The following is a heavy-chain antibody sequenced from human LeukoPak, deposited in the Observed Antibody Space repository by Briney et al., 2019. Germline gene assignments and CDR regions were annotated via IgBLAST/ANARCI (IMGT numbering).Heavy chain of an antibody. CDR3: ARDHTYSSGWYELVAGHYYYYYMDV. D-gene: IGHD6-19*01. CDR1: GYIFTSYG. V-gene: IGHV1-18*01. Sequence: ASVKVSCKASGYIFTSYGISWVRQAPGQGLEWMGWISAYNGNTNYAQKLQGRVTMTTDTSTSTAYMELRSLRSDDTAVYYCARDHTYSSGWYELVAGHYYYYYMDVWGKGTTVTISS. CDR2: ISAYNGNT. J-gene: IGHJ6*03.